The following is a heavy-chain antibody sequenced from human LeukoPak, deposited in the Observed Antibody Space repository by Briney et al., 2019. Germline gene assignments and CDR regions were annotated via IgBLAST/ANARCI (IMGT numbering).Heavy chain of an antibody. D-gene: IGHD2-15*01. CDR2: INPSGGST. Sequence: GASVKVSCKASGYTFTSYYMHWVRQAPGQGLEWMGIINPSGGSTSYAQKFQGRVTMTRDTSTSTVYMELSSLRSEDTVVYYCARDRAPRYCSGGSCGWNWFDPWGQGTLVTVSS. CDR3: ARDRAPRYCSGGSCGWNWFDP. J-gene: IGHJ5*02. V-gene: IGHV1-46*01. CDR1: GYTFTSYY.